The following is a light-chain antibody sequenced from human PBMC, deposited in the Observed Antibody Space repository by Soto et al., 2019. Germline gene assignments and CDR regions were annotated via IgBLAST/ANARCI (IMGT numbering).Light chain of an antibody. CDR2: DVS. CDR3: RSYTSSSTRV. J-gene: IGLJ2*01. CDR1: SSDVGGYNY. V-gene: IGLV2-14*01. Sequence: QSALTQPASVSGSPGQSITISCTGTSSDVGGYNYVSWYQQHPGKAPKLMIYDVSNRPSVVSNRFSGSESGYTASLTISVLQAEVEADYYCRSYTSSSTRVFGREIKLTVL.